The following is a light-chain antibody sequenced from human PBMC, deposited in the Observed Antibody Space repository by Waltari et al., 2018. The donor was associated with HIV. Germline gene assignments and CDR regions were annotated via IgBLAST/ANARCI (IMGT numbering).Light chain of an antibody. CDR3: CSYISDTTRVV. J-gene: IGLJ2*01. V-gene: IGLV2-14*03. CDR2: DVT. Sequence: QSALTQPASVSGSPGQSITISCTGSRSDVGGFNHLSWYRQYSGKAPNLLIYDVTKRPSGISDRFSGSKSGNTASLTISGLQADDEADYYCCSYISDTTRVVFGGGTKLAVL. CDR1: RSDVGGFNH.